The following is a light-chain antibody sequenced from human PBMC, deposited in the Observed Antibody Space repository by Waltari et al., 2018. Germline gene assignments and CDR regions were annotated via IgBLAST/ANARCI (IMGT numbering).Light chain of an antibody. CDR3: HQYGDSPFT. V-gene: IGKV3-20*01. Sequence: EIVLTQSPGTLSLSPGERVTLSCKASQSVSSSYLAWFQQKPGQTPRHLIHGASTRAPGIPDRFSGSGSGTDFTLTINRLQPEDFAVYSCHQYGDSPFTFGQGTRLEIK. CDR1: QSVSSSY. J-gene: IGKJ5*01. CDR2: GAS.